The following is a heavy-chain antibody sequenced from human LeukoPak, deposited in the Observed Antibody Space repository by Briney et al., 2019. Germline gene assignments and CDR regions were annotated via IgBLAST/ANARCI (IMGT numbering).Heavy chain of an antibody. CDR1: GYTFTSYG. V-gene: IGHV1-18*01. D-gene: IGHD5-12*01. Sequence: ASVKVSCKASGYTFTSYGISWVRQAPGQGLEWMGWISVYNGNTNYAQKLQGRVTMTTDTSTSTAYRELRSLRSDDTAVYYCARTSGYDRFIDYWGQGTLVTVSS. J-gene: IGHJ4*02. CDR3: ARTSGYDRFIDY. CDR2: ISVYNGNT.